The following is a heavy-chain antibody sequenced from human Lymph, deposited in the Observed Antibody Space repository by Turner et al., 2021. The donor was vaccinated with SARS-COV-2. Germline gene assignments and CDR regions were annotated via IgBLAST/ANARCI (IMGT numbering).Heavy chain of an antibody. CDR3: AREDTVMVYDY. V-gene: IGHV3-7*03. D-gene: IGHD5-18*01. Sequence: EVQLVESGGGLVQPGESLSLSGATSGFTFSSYWMSWVRQAPGKGLEWVANIKQDGSEKYSVDSVKGRFTISRDNAKNSLYLQMNSLRAEDTAVYYCAREDTVMVYDYWGQGTLVTVSS. J-gene: IGHJ4*02. CDR2: IKQDGSEK. CDR1: GFTFSSYW.